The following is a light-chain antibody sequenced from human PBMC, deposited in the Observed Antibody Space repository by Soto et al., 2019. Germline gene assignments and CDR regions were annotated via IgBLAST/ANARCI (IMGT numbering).Light chain of an antibody. Sequence: DMQMTQSPSSLSASVGDRVTITCRASQNVNIYLNWYHQKPGKAPKLLISAASTLQSGVPSRFSSSGSGTDFTLTIRSLQPEDFATYYCQQSYSTPWTFGQGTRVEIK. CDR3: QQSYSTPWT. J-gene: IGKJ1*01. V-gene: IGKV1-39*01. CDR2: AAS. CDR1: QNVNIY.